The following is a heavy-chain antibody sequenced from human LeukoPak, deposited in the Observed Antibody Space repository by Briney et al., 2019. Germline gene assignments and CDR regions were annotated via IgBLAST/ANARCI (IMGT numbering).Heavy chain of an antibody. CDR2: CSTGNGNT. D-gene: IGHD2-21*01. J-gene: IGHJ4*02. CDR3: TRSVRNGHIDY. V-gene: IGHV1-18*01. CDR1: GDTFIRYG. Sequence: GSVKVSCKASGDTFIRYGISWVRQAPGQGLEWMGWCSTGNGNTNYGQKFQGRVAMTTDTSTGTAYMELSSLRFEDTAVYYCTRSVRNGHIDYWGQGTLVTVSS.